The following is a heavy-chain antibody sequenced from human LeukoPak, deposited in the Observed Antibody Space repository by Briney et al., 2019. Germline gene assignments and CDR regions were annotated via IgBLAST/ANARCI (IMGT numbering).Heavy chain of an antibody. Sequence: PGGSLRLSCAASGFTFSSYGMHWVRQAPGKGLEWVAFIRYDGSNKYYADSVKGRFTISRDNSKNTLYLQMNSLRAEDTAVYYCAKDGPGWRYDFWSGSPFDYWGQGTLVTVSS. CDR2: IRYDGSNK. D-gene: IGHD3-3*01. CDR1: GFTFSSYG. CDR3: AKDGPGWRYDFWSGSPFDY. V-gene: IGHV3-30*02. J-gene: IGHJ4*02.